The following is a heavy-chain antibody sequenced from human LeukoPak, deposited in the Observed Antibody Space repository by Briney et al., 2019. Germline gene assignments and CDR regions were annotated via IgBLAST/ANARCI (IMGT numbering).Heavy chain of an antibody. D-gene: IGHD3-3*01. J-gene: IGHJ4*02. V-gene: IGHV3-23*01. CDR1: GFTFSSYA. Sequence: PGGSLRLSCAASGFTFSSYAMSWVRQAPGKGLEWVSAISGSGGSTYYADSVKGRFTISRDNSKNTLYLQMTSLRAEDTAVYYCAKVQPGYDFWSGYPGSFDYWGQGTLVTVSS. CDR2: ISGSGGST. CDR3: AKVQPGYDFWSGYPGSFDY.